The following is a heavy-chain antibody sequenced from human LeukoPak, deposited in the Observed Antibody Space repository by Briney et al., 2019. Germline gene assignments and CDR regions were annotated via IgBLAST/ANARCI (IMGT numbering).Heavy chain of an antibody. CDR2: IYHSGST. V-gene: IGHV4-38-2*01. Sequence: SETLSLTCAVSGYSISSGYYWGWIRQPPGKGLEWIGSIYHSGSTYYNPSLKSRVTISVDTSKNQFSLKLSSVTAADTAAYYCARPGGYCSSTSCYKDDAFDIWGRGTMVTVSS. CDR3: ARPGGYCSSTSCYKDDAFDI. D-gene: IGHD2-2*02. J-gene: IGHJ3*02. CDR1: GYSISSGYY.